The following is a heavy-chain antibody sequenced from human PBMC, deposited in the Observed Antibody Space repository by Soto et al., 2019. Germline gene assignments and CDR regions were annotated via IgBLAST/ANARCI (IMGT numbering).Heavy chain of an antibody. J-gene: IGHJ4*02. CDR3: ARDVAYYDFWSGYYLYYFDY. Sequence: LSLTCTVSGGSISSYYWSWIRQPPGKGLEWIGYIYYSESTNYNPSLKSRVTISVDTSKNQFSLKLSSVTAADTAVYYCARDVAYYDFWSGYYLYYFDYWGQGTLVTVSS. CDR1: GGSISSYY. CDR2: IYYSEST. V-gene: IGHV4-59*01. D-gene: IGHD3-3*01.